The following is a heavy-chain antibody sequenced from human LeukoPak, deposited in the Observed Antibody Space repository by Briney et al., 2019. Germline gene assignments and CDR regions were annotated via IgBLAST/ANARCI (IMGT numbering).Heavy chain of an antibody. V-gene: IGHV3-33*06. CDR1: GFTFSHYG. Sequence: PGRSLRLSCATSGFTFSHYGMHWVRQARGKGLEWVAVIWSDASNMFYGDSVKGRFTISRDNSKKIVYLQMNNLRVEDTAVYYCAKDAQRGFDYSNSLESWGQGTLVTVSS. J-gene: IGHJ5*01. D-gene: IGHD4-11*01. CDR3: AKDAQRGFDYSNSLES. CDR2: IWSDASNM.